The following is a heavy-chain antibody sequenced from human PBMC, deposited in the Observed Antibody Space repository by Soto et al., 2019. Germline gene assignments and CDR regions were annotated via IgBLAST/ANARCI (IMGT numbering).Heavy chain of an antibody. CDR1: GFPFTTYG. Sequence: QVQLVESGGGVVQPGRSLRLSCAASGFPFTTYGIHWVREGPGKGLEWVAVISYDGSNTYYADSVKGRFTISRDNSKNTLYLQMNSLRPEDTALYYCVGGQYYFDYRGQGTLVTVSS. J-gene: IGHJ4*02. CDR3: VGGQYYFDY. CDR2: ISYDGSNT. V-gene: IGHV3-30*03. D-gene: IGHD3-10*01.